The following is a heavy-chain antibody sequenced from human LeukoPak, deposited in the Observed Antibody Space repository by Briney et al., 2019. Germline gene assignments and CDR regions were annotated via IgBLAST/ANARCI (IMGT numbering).Heavy chain of an antibody. CDR1: GGSFSGYY. Sequence: PSETLSLTCAVYGGSFSGYYWSWIRQPPGKGLEWIGEINHSGSTNYNPSLKSRVTISVDTSKNQFSLKLSSVTAADTAVYYCARGKPIYSSSWYYWGQGTLVTVSS. CDR2: INHSGST. V-gene: IGHV4-34*01. J-gene: IGHJ4*02. D-gene: IGHD6-13*01. CDR3: ARGKPIYSSSWYY.